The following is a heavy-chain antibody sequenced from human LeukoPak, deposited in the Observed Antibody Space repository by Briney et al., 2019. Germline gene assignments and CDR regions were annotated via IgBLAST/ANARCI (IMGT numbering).Heavy chain of an antibody. Sequence: GGSLRLSCAASGFTFSSYGMHWVRQAPGKGLEWVAVISYDGSNKYYADSVKGRFTISRDNSENTLYLQMNSLRAEDTAVYYCAKGAWADYWGQGTLVTVSS. J-gene: IGHJ4*02. CDR2: ISYDGSNK. CDR1: GFTFSSYG. V-gene: IGHV3-30*18. CDR3: AKGAWADY.